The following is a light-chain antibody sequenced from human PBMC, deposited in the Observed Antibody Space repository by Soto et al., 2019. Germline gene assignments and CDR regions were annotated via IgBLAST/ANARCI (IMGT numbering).Light chain of an antibody. CDR2: GAP. CDR3: QQAYIKPYT. V-gene: IGKV1-39*01. CDR1: QSISTF. Sequence: DIQMTQSPSSVSASVGDRVTFTCRASQSISTFLNWYQQKAGDAPRLLISGAPDLENGVPSRFTGSGSGAFFTLTINSLRPEDFATYYCQQAYIKPYTFGQGTKLEI. J-gene: IGKJ2*01.